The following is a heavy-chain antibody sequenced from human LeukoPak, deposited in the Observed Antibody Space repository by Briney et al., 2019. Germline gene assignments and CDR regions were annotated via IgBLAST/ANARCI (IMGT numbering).Heavy chain of an antibody. CDR2: ISGSGGST. CDR1: GFTFTSYS. V-gene: IGHV3-23*01. J-gene: IGHJ4*02. Sequence: PGGSLRLSCAASGFTFTSYSMNWVRQAPGKGLEWVSAISGSGGSTYYADSVKGRFTISRENSKNTLYLQMNSLRAEDTAVYYCGKDRYCSSTSCYALGDYWGQGILVTVSS. CDR3: GKDRYCSSTSCYALGDY. D-gene: IGHD2-2*01.